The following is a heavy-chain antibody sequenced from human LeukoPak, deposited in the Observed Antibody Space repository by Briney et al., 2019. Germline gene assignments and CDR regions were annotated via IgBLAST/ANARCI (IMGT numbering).Heavy chain of an antibody. D-gene: IGHD1-1*01. J-gene: IGHJ6*02. Sequence: PGGSLRLSCRASGFNFDDYAMYWVRQSPGNGPEWVSGISWNSRGVGYGDFVKGRFIISRDNAKNTLNLQMNNLTTEDTALYHCVKASTSTVPTGMDVWGRGTTVSVSS. CDR3: VKASTSTVPTGMDV. CDR2: ISWNSRGV. V-gene: IGHV3-9*01. CDR1: GFNFDDYA.